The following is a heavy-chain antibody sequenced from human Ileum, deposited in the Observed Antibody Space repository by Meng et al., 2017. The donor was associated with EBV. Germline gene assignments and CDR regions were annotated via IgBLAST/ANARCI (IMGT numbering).Heavy chain of an antibody. CDR1: GGSVSSGGNY. Sequence: QVQLQESGPGLVKPSETLSLTCSVSGGSVSSGGNYWSWIRQPPGKGLEWIGYIYNSGSTNYNPSLKSRVTISVDTSKNQFSLKLSSVTAADTAVYYCARDGYSSGSDWAQGTLVTVSS. V-gene: IGHV4-61*08. D-gene: IGHD6-19*01. CDR2: IYNSGST. J-gene: IGHJ4*02. CDR3: ARDGYSSGSD.